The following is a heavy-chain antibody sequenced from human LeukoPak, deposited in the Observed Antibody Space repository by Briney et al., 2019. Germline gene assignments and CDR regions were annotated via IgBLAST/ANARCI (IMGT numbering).Heavy chain of an antibody. V-gene: IGHV4-34*01. Sequence: SETLSLTCAVYGGSFSGYYWSWIRQPPGKGLEWIGEINHSGSTNYNPSLKSRVTISADTSKNQFSLKLSSVTAADTAVYYCARGYCSSTTCRHYYYYYYMDVWGKGTTVTVSS. CDR1: GGSFSGYY. J-gene: IGHJ6*03. D-gene: IGHD2-2*01. CDR2: INHSGST. CDR3: ARGYCSSTTCRHYYYYYYMDV.